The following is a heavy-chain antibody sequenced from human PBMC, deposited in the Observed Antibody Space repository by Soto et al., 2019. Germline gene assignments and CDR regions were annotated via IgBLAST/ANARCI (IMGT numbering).Heavy chain of an antibody. Sequence: AQLVESGGGLVQPGRSLRLSCTASGFNFDDYAMHWVRQAPGKGLEWVSGISWGSVNVYYADSLKGRFTISRDNSAKSLFLQIHSPRTDETALSFCVKDARGDVDREYFALWGRGPRVPVS. D-gene: IGHD7-27*01. CDR3: VKDARGDVDREYFAL. CDR1: GFNFDDYA. V-gene: IGHV3-9*01. CDR2: ISWGSVNV. J-gene: IGHJ2*01.